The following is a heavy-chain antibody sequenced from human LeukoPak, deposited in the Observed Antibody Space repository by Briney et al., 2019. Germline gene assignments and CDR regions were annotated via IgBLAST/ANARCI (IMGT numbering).Heavy chain of an antibody. CDR2: IETKTDGGTT. V-gene: IGHV3-15*04. D-gene: IGHD1-14*01. Sequence: PGGPLRLSCAASGFTFDDYAMHWVRQAPGKGLEWVGRIETKTDGGTTDYAAPVKGRFTISRDDSKNTVYLQMNSLKIEDTAVYYCGTGSAFDFWGRGTMVTVSS. CDR1: GFTFDDYA. J-gene: IGHJ3*01. CDR3: GTGSAFDF.